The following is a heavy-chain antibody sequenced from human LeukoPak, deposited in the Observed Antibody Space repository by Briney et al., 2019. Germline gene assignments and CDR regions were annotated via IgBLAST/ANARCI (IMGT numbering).Heavy chain of an antibody. J-gene: IGHJ4*02. Sequence: GGSLRLSCAASGFTVSDNYMSWVRQAPGKGLEWVAFIRYDGSDKYYADSVKGRFTISRDSSKNTLYLQMNSLRAEDTAVYYCARDSGGLYDSSGYYYGGKLDYWGQGTLVTVPS. CDR1: GFTVSDNY. D-gene: IGHD3-22*01. V-gene: IGHV3-30*02. CDR3: ARDSGGLYDSSGYYYGGKLDY. CDR2: IRYDGSDK.